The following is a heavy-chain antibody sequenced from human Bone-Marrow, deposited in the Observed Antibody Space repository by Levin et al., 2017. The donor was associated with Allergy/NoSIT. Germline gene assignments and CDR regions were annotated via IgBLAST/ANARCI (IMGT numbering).Heavy chain of an antibody. CDR3: ARVVATTVTTPGYFDL. Sequence: GGSLRLSCAASGFTVSSNYMSWVRQAPGKGLEWVSVIYSGGSTYYADSVKGRFTISRDNSKNTLYLQMNSLRAEDTAVYYCARVVATTVTTPGYFDLWGRGTLVTVSS. D-gene: IGHD4-17*01. CDR1: GFTVSSNY. V-gene: IGHV3-53*01. CDR2: IYSGGST. J-gene: IGHJ2*01.